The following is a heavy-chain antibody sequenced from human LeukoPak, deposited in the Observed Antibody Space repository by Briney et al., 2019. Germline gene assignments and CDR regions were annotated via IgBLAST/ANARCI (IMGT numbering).Heavy chain of an antibody. J-gene: IGHJ5*02. CDR2: ISSSSSYI. CDR1: GFTFSSYS. V-gene: IGHV3-21*01. D-gene: IGHD3-10*01. Sequence: LGGSLRLSCAASGFTFSSYSMNWVRQAPGKGLEWVSSISSSSSYIYYADSVKGRFTISRDNAKNSLYLQMNSLRAEDTAVYYCARDRDDNWFDPWGQGTLVTVSS. CDR3: ARDRDDNWFDP.